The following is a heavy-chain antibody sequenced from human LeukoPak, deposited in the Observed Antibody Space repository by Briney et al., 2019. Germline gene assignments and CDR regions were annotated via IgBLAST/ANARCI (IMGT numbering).Heavy chain of an antibody. CDR3: ARLTYDSSTYRYYFDY. CDR2: IYYSGST. J-gene: IGHJ4*02. D-gene: IGHD3-22*01. CDR1: GGSTSSYY. Sequence: PSETLSLTCTVSGGSTSSYYWSRIRQPPGKGLEWIGYIYYSGSTNYNPSLKSRVTISVDTSKNQFSLKLSSVTAADTAVFYCARLTYDSSTYRYYFDYWGQGTLVTVSS. V-gene: IGHV4-59*08.